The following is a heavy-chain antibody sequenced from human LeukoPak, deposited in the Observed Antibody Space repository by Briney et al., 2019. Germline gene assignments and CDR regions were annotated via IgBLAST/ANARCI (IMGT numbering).Heavy chain of an antibody. CDR2: I. CDR3: ARILYISGWSIDY. V-gene: IGHV3-20*04. Sequence: GGSLRLSCAASGFTFDDYGMAWVRQAPGKGLEWISAINYADSVKGRFTISRDNAKNSVYLQMNSLRAEDTAVYYCARILYISGWSIDYWGQGALVTVSS. D-gene: IGHD6-19*01. J-gene: IGHJ4*02. CDR1: GFTFDDYG.